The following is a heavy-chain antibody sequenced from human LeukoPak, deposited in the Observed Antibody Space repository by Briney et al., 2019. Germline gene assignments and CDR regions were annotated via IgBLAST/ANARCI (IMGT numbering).Heavy chain of an antibody. CDR3: ARGGRNLGRFDY. Sequence: GGSLRLSCAASGFTFSSYSMNWVRQAPGKGLEWVSSISSSSSYIYYPDSVKGRFTISRDNSKNTLYLQMGSLRAEDMAVYYCARGGRNLGRFDYWGQGTLVTVSS. V-gene: IGHV3-21*01. CDR2: ISSSSSYI. D-gene: IGHD5-12*01. CDR1: GFTFSSYS. J-gene: IGHJ4*02.